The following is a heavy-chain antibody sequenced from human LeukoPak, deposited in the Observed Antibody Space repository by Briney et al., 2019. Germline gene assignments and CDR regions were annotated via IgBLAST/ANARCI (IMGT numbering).Heavy chain of an antibody. D-gene: IGHD2-2*01. CDR2: VNHSGST. J-gene: IGHJ4*02. Sequence: SETLSLTCAVYGGSFSGYYWSWIRQPPGKGLEWIGEVNHSGSTNYNQSLKSRVTISVDTSKNQFSLKLSSTTAADTAVYYCVLGVVVPAAMSEFDYWGQGTLVTVSS. V-gene: IGHV4-34*01. CDR1: GGSFSGYY. CDR3: VLGVVVPAAMSEFDY.